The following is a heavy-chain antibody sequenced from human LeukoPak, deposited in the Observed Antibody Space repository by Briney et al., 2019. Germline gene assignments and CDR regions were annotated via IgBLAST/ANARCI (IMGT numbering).Heavy chain of an antibody. J-gene: IGHJ4*02. CDR3: ARGGLYSSGWYGGDFDY. Sequence: SETLSLTCTVSGGSISSSSYYWGWIRQPPGKGLEWIGSIYYSGSTNYNPSLKSRVTISVDKSKNQFSLKLSSVTAADTAVYYCARGGLYSSGWYGGDFDYWGQGTLVTVSS. CDR1: GGSISSSSYY. V-gene: IGHV4-39*07. CDR2: IYYSGST. D-gene: IGHD6-19*01.